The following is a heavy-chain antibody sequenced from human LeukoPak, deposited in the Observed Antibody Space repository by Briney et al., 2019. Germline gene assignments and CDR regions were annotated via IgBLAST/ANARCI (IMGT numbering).Heavy chain of an antibody. Sequence: ASVKVSCKASGYTFTSYAMRWVRQAPGQRLEWMGWINAGNGNTKYSQKFQGRVTITRDTSASTAYMELSSLRSEDTAVYYCARGETVTTSPRYFDYWGQGTLVTVSS. J-gene: IGHJ4*02. V-gene: IGHV1-3*01. CDR2: INAGNGNT. CDR3: ARGETVTTSPRYFDY. D-gene: IGHD4-17*01. CDR1: GYTFTSYA.